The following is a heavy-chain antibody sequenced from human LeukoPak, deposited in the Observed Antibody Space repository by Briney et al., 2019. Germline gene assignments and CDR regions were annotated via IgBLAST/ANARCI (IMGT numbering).Heavy chain of an antibody. D-gene: IGHD6-13*01. J-gene: IGHJ4*02. V-gene: IGHV4-39*01. CDR2: IYYTGNT. CDR3: ARNCDNSCWYLGY. Sequence: SETLSLTCTASGGSISSSNYYWGWIRQPPGKGLEWIGSIYYTGNTYYNPSLKSRVTISVDTSKNQFSLKLTSVTAADTAVYYCARNCDNSCWYLGYWGQGTLVTVSS. CDR1: GGSISSSNYY.